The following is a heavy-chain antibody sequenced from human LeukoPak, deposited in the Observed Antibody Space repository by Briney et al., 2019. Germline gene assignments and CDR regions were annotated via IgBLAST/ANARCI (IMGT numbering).Heavy chain of an antibody. V-gene: IGHV3-30-3*01. CDR3: SKDAGRSSSFGYPQGYFDY. Sequence: PGGSLRLSCAASGFTFSSYAMHWVRQAPGKGLEWVAVISYDGSNKYYADSVKGRFTISRDNSKNTLYLQMNSLRAEDTAVYYCSKDAGRSSSFGYPQGYFDYWGQGTLVTVSS. D-gene: IGHD5-18*01. J-gene: IGHJ4*02. CDR1: GFTFSSYA. CDR2: ISYDGSNK.